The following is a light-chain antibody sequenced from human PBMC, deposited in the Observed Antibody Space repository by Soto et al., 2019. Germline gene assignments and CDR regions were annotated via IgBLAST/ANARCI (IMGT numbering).Light chain of an antibody. Sequence: DIVLTQSPATLSLSPGERATISCRASQSVASSNFAWYQQKSGQAPRLLIYGASSRAIHTPDRFSGSGSGTDFTLTISGLEPEDFAVYYCQHFGNSLWTFGQGTKVDIK. CDR1: QSVASSN. CDR2: GAS. CDR3: QHFGNSLWT. V-gene: IGKV3-20*01. J-gene: IGKJ1*01.